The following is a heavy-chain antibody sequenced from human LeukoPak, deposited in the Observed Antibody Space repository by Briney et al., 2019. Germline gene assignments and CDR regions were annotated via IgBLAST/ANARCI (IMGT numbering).Heavy chain of an antibody. CDR3: AREGDSSGYYYY. V-gene: IGHV1-69*13. CDR1: GGTFSSYA. D-gene: IGHD3-22*01. Sequence: GASVKVSCKASGGTFSSYAISWVRQAPGQGLEWMGGIIPIFGTANYAQKFQGGVTITADESTSTAYMELSSLRSEDTAVYYCAREGDSSGYYYYWGQGTLVTVSS. CDR2: IIPIFGTA. J-gene: IGHJ4*02.